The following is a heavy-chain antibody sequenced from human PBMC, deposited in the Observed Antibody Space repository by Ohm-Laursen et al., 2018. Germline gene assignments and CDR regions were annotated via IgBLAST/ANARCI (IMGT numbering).Heavy chain of an antibody. CDR3: AKGRGTSGRYGMDV. D-gene: IGHD2-2*01. J-gene: IGHJ6*02. CDR1: GFSFDDYA. Sequence: SLRLSCSASGFSFDDYAMHWVRQGPGKGLEWVSGVNWNSATIGYADSVKGRFTISRDSAKNSLYLQMNSLRAEDTALYYCAKGRGTSGRYGMDVWGQGTTVTVSS. V-gene: IGHV3-9*01. CDR2: VNWNSATI.